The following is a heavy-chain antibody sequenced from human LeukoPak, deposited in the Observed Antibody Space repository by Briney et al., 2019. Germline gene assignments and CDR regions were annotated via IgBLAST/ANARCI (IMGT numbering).Heavy chain of an antibody. Sequence: ASVKVSCKASGYTFTSYGISWVRQAPGQGLEWMGWISAYNGNTNYAQKLQGRVTMTTDTSTSTGYMELRSLRSDDTAVYYCARESYYDGMGYYYYYGMDVWGRGTTVTVSS. V-gene: IGHV1-18*01. D-gene: IGHD3-22*01. CDR1: GYTFTSYG. CDR2: ISAYNGNT. CDR3: ARESYYDGMGYYYYYGMDV. J-gene: IGHJ6*02.